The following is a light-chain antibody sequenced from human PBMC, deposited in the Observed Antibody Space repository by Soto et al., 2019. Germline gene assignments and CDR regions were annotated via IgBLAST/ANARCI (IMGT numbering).Light chain of an antibody. V-gene: IGKV3-11*01. CDR1: QAVNTR. CDR2: LTS. CDR3: HQRQSWPRT. J-gene: IGKJ1*01. Sequence: EIVLTQSPATLSSFPGERATLSCRASQAVNTRLAWYQHKPGQAPRLLIYLTSNRATGIPARFRGSGSGTDFTLTISSLEPEDSAVYYCHQRQSWPRTFGQGTKVDIK.